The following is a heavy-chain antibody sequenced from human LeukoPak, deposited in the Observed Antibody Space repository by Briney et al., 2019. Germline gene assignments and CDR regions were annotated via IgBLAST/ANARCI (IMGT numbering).Heavy chain of an antibody. V-gene: IGHV3-15*01. CDR3: TTRITMVRGVYYSYYYMDV. CDR2: IKSKTDGGTT. J-gene: IGHJ6*03. D-gene: IGHD3-10*01. Sequence: PGGSLRLSCAASGFTFSNAWMSWVRQAPGKGLEWVGRIKSKTDGGTTDYAAPVKGRFTISRDDSKNTLYLQMNSLKTEDTAVYYCTTRITMVRGVYYSYYYMDVWGKGTTVTVSS. CDR1: GFTFSNAW.